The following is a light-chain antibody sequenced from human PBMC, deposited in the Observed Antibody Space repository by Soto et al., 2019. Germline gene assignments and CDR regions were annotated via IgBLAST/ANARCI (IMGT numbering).Light chain of an antibody. CDR3: QQSYGTPST. J-gene: IGKJ5*01. Sequence: DIQVTQSPCSLSASVGGRGTSTCRASQSISRYLSWYQQKPGKAPNLLIYVASSLQSAVPSRFSGSGSGTDFTLTITSLQPEDFATYYCQQSYGTPSTFGQGTRREIK. V-gene: IGKV1-39*01. CDR2: VAS. CDR1: QSISRY.